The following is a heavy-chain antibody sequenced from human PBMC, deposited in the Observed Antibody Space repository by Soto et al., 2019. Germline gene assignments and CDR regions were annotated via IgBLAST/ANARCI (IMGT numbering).Heavy chain of an antibody. CDR1: GVTMSYGGYS. J-gene: IGHJ4*02. Sequence: LSLTCSVSGVTMSYGGYSWTWIRQPPGKGLEWIGYVYNSGSTNYNPSLKSRVTISEDTSKSQFSLKVNSMTAADTAVYYCARYRREAVAGYTLDNWGQGILVTVSS. CDR2: VYNSGST. D-gene: IGHD6-13*01. CDR3: ARYRREAVAGYTLDN. V-gene: IGHV4-61*08.